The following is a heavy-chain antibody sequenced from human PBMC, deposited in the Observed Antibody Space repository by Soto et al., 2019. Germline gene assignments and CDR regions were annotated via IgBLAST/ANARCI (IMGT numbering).Heavy chain of an antibody. CDR3: ARNIKYCSGGSCYKVVDY. Sequence: QVQLVQSGAEVKKPGSSVKVSCKASGGTFSSYAISWVRQAPGQGLEWMGGIIPIFGTANYAQKFQGRVTITADESTSTAYMELSSLRSEDTAVYYCARNIKYCSGGSCYKVVDYWGQGTLVTVSS. D-gene: IGHD2-15*01. CDR2: IIPIFGTA. CDR1: GGTFSSYA. J-gene: IGHJ4*02. V-gene: IGHV1-69*01.